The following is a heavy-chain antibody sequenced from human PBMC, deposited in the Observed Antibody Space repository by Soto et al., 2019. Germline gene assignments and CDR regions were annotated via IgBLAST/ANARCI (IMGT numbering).Heavy chain of an antibody. J-gene: IGHJ4*02. CDR3: ARVEDIYFDY. CDR2: IYYSGST. V-gene: IGHV4-31*03. CDR1: CGSISSGGFY. D-gene: IGHD2-15*01. Sequence: PSGTLCLTCTFSCGSISSGGFYWSWIRQHPGKGLEWIGYIYYSGSTYYNPSLKSRVTISVDTSKNQFSLKLSSVTAADTAVYYCARVEDIYFDYWGQGTLVTVSS.